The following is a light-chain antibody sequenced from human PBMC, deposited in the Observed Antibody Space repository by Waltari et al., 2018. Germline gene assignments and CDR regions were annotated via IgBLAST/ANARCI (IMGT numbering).Light chain of an antibody. CDR1: QNLNTF. V-gene: IGKV1-5*01. Sequence: DIQMTQSPSTVSASLGDRVTITCRASQNLNTFLSWYQQKPGAVPNLLIYDASTLERGVQSRFSGSGSGTHFTLTISGLQPDDFATYYCQQYYDYPINFGQGTRL. J-gene: IGKJ5*01. CDR2: DAS. CDR3: QQYYDYPIN.